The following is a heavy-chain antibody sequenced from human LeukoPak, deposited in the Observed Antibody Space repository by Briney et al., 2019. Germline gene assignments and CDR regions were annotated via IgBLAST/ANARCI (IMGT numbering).Heavy chain of an antibody. J-gene: IGHJ4*02. D-gene: IGHD3-10*01. Sequence: GGSLRLSCAASGFTFSSYWMSWVRQAPGKGLEWVANIKQDGSEKYYVDSVKGRFTISRDNAKNSLYLQMNSLRAEDTAVYYCASVRFDYGSGSYRDYWGQGTLVTVSS. CDR2: IKQDGSEK. CDR3: ASVRFDYGSGSYRDY. CDR1: GFTFSSYW. V-gene: IGHV3-7*01.